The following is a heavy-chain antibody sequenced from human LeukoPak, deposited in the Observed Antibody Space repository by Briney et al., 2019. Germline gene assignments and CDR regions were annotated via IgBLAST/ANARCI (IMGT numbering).Heavy chain of an antibody. CDR1: GYTFTSYD. Sequence: ASVKVSCKASGYTFTSYDINWVRQATGQGLEWMGWMNPNSGNTGYAQKFQGRGTMTRNTSISTAYMELSSLRSEDTAVYYCARVDTNDYGDYDFDYWGQGTLVAVSS. D-gene: IGHD4-17*01. CDR2: MNPNSGNT. CDR3: ARVDTNDYGDYDFDY. J-gene: IGHJ4*02. V-gene: IGHV1-8*01.